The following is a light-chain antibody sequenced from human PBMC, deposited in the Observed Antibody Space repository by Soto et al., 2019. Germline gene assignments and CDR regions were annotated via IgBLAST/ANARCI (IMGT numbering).Light chain of an antibody. Sequence: EIVMTQSPVTLSVSPVERVTLSCRASQSVSSNLAWYQQKPGQAPRLLIYGASNRATGIPDRFSGSGSGTDFTLTISRLEPEDFAVYYCQQYGSSGTFGQGTKVDIK. CDR2: GAS. CDR3: QQYGSSGT. V-gene: IGKV3-20*01. J-gene: IGKJ1*01. CDR1: QSVSSN.